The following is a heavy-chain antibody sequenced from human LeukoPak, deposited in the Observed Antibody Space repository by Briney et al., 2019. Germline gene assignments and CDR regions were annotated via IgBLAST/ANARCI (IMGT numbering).Heavy chain of an antibody. CDR1: DDSITMYY. V-gene: IGHV4-59*01. D-gene: IGHD5-12*01. CDR2: VDHTGST. J-gene: IGHJ6*04. CDR3: ARAGYSGSDFSV. Sequence: SETLSLTCSVSDDSITMYYWTWIRQPPGKGLEWIGYVDHTGSTNFNPSLNGRVSISRDTTKNLFSLRLRSVTAADTAVYFCARAGYSGSDFSVWGKGSTVTVSS.